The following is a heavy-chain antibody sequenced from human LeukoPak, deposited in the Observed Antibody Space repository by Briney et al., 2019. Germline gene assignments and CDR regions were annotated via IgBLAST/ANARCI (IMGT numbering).Heavy chain of an antibody. Sequence: SETLSLTCTVSGGSISSSSYYWGWIRQPPGKGLEWIGTIYYSGSTYYNPSLKSRVTISVDTSKNQFSLKLTSVTAADTAVYYCARQGDGGRAFDYWGQGTLVTVSS. V-gene: IGHV4-39*01. CDR3: ARQGDGGRAFDY. CDR2: IYYSGST. J-gene: IGHJ4*02. D-gene: IGHD3-16*01. CDR1: GGSISSSSYY.